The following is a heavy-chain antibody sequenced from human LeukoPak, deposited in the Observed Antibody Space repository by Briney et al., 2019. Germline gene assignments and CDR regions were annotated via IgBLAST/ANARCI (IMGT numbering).Heavy chain of an antibody. V-gene: IGHV1-2*02. J-gene: IGHJ4*02. CDR1: GYTCTGYY. Sequence: EASVKVSCKASGYTCTGYYMHWVRQAPGQGLEWMGWINPNSGGTNYAQKFQGRVTMTRDTSISTAYMELSRLRSDDTAVYYCARDDYDSSGYYSPFDYWGQGTLVTVSS. CDR3: ARDDYDSSGYYSPFDY. CDR2: INPNSGGT. D-gene: IGHD3-22*01.